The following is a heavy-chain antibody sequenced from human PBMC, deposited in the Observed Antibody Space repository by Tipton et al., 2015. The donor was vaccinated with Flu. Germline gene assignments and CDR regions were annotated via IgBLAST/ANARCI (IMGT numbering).Heavy chain of an antibody. Sequence: TLSLTCAVYGGSFSGYYWSWIRQPPGKGLEWIGEINHSGSTNYNPSLKSRVTISVDTSKNQFSLKLSSVTAADTAVYYCARVPGYYDSSGYLDYWGQGTLVTVSS. D-gene: IGHD3-22*01. CDR2: INHSGST. J-gene: IGHJ4*02. CDR1: GGSFSGYY. CDR3: ARVPGYYDSSGYLDY. V-gene: IGHV4-34*01.